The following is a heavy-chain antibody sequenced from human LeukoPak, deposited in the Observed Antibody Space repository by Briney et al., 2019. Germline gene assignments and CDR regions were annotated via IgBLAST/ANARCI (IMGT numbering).Heavy chain of an antibody. D-gene: IGHD1-26*01. V-gene: IGHV3-7*01. CDR1: GFTFSSYW. CDR3: ARDLRSGSPGWDYYYMDV. CDR2: IKQDGSEE. J-gene: IGHJ6*03. Sequence: GGSLRLSCTASGFTFSSYWMSWVRQAPGKGLEWVANIKQDGSEEYYVDSVKGRFTISRDNAKNSLYLQMNSLRAEDTAVYYCARDLRSGSPGWDYYYMDVWGKGTTVTVSS.